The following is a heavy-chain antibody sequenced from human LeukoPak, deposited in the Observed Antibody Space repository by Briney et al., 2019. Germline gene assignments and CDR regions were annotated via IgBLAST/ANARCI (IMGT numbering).Heavy chain of an antibody. J-gene: IGHJ6*03. Sequence: PSETLSLTCTVSGGSISSYYWSWIRQPPGKGLEWIGYIYYSGSTNYNPSLKSRVTISVDTSKNQFSLKLSSVTAADTAVYYCARVQHGDYYYMDVWGKGTKVTVS. CDR2: IYYSGST. CDR3: ARVQHGDYYYMDV. D-gene: IGHD1-1*01. V-gene: IGHV4-59*01. CDR1: GGSISSYY.